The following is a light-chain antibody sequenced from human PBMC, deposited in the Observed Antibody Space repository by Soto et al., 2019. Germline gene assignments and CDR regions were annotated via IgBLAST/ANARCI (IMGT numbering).Light chain of an antibody. J-gene: IGKJ1*01. CDR3: QQYSEHPWT. V-gene: IGKV1-5*03. Sequence: DIQMTQSPSTLSASVGDRVTITCRASQSLSSKLAWYQQRPGTAPKLFIYKAPSLESGVPSRFSGSESGTEFTLTISSLQPDDLATYYCQQYSEHPWTFGQGTKVEIK. CDR1: QSLSSK. CDR2: KAP.